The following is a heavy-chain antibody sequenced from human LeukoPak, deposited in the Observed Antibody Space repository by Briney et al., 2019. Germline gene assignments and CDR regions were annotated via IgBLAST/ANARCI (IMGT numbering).Heavy chain of an antibody. D-gene: IGHD6-19*01. Sequence: GGSLRLSCAASGFTFSSYGMHWVRQAPGKGLEWVAVISYDGSNKYYADSVKGRFTISRDNSKNTLYLQMNSLRAEDTAVYYCATLAASSGWYQVDYWGQGTLVTVSS. J-gene: IGHJ4*02. CDR2: ISYDGSNK. V-gene: IGHV3-30*03. CDR1: GFTFSSYG. CDR3: ATLAASSGWYQVDY.